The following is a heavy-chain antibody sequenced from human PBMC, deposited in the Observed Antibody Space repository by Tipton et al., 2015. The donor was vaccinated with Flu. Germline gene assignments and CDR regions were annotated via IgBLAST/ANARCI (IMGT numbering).Heavy chain of an antibody. J-gene: IGHJ6*02. D-gene: IGHD2-15*01. Sequence: QLVQSGAEVKKPGESLKISCKASGYRFNNYWIAWVRQMPGKGLEWMGVIYPGDSQTKYSPSFQGRVTISVDESNSAAYVQWNSLQTSDTAMYYCARGPIHPHGCFYYSRDVWGQGTTVIVSS. CDR2: IYPGDSQT. CDR3: ARGPIHPHGCFYYSRDV. V-gene: IGHV5-51*03. CDR1: GYRFNNYW.